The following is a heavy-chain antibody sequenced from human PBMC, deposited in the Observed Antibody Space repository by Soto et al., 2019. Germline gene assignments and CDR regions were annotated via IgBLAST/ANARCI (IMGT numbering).Heavy chain of an antibody. CDR2: IYYSGST. D-gene: IGHD5-12*01. J-gene: IGHJ4*02. V-gene: IGHV4-39*01. CDR3: ARHGGYSGYDDFDY. Sequence: SETLSLTCTVSGGSISSSSYYWGWIRQPPGKGLEWIGSIYYSGSTYYNPSLKSRVTISVDTSKNQFSLKLSSVTAADTAVYYCARHGGYSGYDDFDYWGQGTLVT. CDR1: GGSISSSSYY.